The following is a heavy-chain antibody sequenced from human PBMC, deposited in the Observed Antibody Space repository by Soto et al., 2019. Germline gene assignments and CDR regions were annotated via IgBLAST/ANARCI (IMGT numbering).Heavy chain of an antibody. CDR2: ISGRDEST. CDR1: GFTFSTYA. D-gene: IGHD1-26*01. V-gene: IGHV3-23*01. J-gene: IGHJ4*02. Sequence: EVQLLESGGGLVQPGGSLRLSCAASGFTFSTYAMSWVRQAPGKGLERVTAISGRDESTYYADSVKGRFTISRDNSKNTLYLQMSSLRAEDTAVYYCAKDRLSGSYHRYFDSWGQGTLVTVSS. CDR3: AKDRLSGSYHRYFDS.